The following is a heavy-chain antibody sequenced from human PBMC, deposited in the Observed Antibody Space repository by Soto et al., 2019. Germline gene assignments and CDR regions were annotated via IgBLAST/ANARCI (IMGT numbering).Heavy chain of an antibody. CDR2: INHSGST. Sequence: PSETLSLTCAVYGGSFSGYYWSWIRQPPGKGLEWIGEINHSGSTNYNPSLKSRVTISVDTSKNQFSLKLTSVTAADTAVYYCARDMSGGTYNYYYGMDVWGQGTTVTVSS. V-gene: IGHV4-34*01. D-gene: IGHD1-26*01. CDR1: GGSFSGYY. J-gene: IGHJ6*02. CDR3: ARDMSGGTYNYYYGMDV.